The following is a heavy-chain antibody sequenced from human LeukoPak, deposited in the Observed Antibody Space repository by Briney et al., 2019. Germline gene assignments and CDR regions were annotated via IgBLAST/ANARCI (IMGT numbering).Heavy chain of an antibody. CDR1: GFRFRAYG. Sequence: GGSLRLSCSASGFRFRAYGMHWLRQAPGKGLEWVAVISFNGSNTYYVDSVKGRFTIPRDNSKNTLYLQMNSLRAEDTAVYYCAKLWFGELLWLTDDWFDPWGQGTLVTVSS. D-gene: IGHD3-10*01. CDR2: ISFNGSNT. J-gene: IGHJ5*02. V-gene: IGHV3-30*18. CDR3: AKLWFGELLWLTDDWFDP.